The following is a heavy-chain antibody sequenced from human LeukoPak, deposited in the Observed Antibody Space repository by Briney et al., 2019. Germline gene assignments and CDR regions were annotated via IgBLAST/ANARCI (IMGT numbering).Heavy chain of an antibody. CDR1: GGSISSYY. CDR2: IYTSGST. V-gene: IGHV4-4*07. Sequence: SETLSLTCTVSGGSISSYYWSWIRQPAGKGLEWIGRIYTSGSTNYNPSLKSRVTMSVDTSKNQFSLKLSSVTAADTAVYYCAATTTPTWYYYYMDVWGKGTTVTVSS. D-gene: IGHD1-7*01. CDR3: AATTTPTWYYYYMDV. J-gene: IGHJ6*03.